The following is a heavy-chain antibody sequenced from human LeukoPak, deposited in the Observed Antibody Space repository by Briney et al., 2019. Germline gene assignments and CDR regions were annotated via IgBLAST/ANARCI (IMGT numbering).Heavy chain of an antibody. D-gene: IGHD2-21*02. CDR1: GYTFTSYT. CDR3: ASSIVVVTAIDAFDI. J-gene: IGHJ3*02. V-gene: IGHV1-69*02. CDR2: IIPILAIA. Sequence: AASVKVSCKASGYTFTSYTISWVRQAPGQGLEWMARIIPILAIANYAQKFQGRVTITADKSTSTAYMELSSLRSEDTAVYYCASSIVVVTAIDAFDIWGQGTMVTVSS.